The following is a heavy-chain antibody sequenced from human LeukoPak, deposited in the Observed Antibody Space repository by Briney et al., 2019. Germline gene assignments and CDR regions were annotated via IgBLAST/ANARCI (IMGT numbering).Heavy chain of an antibody. J-gene: IGHJ3*02. CDR2: INPKSGGT. CDR1: GYTFTGYY. D-gene: IGHD1-26*01. V-gene: IGHV1-2*02. CDR3: ARVIGALDDFDI. Sequence: GASVKVSFKASGYTFTGYYMHWVRQAPGQGLEWMGWINPKSGGTNYAQKFQGRVTMTRDKSISTAYMELSRLRSDDTAVYYCARVIGALDDFDIWGQGTMVTVSS.